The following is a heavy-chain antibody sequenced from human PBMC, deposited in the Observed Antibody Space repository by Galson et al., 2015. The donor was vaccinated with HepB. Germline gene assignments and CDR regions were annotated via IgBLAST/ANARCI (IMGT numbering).Heavy chain of an antibody. CDR2: INPSGGST. CDR1: GYTFTSYY. CDR3: ARAVPREMATIMGPPRYYFDY. Sequence: SVKVSCKASGYTFTSYYMHWVRQAPGQGLEWMGIINPSGGSTSYAQKFQGRVTMTRDTSTSTVYMELSSLRSEDTAVYYCARAVPREMATIMGPPRYYFDYWGQGTLVTVSS. D-gene: IGHD5-24*01. J-gene: IGHJ4*02. V-gene: IGHV1-46*01.